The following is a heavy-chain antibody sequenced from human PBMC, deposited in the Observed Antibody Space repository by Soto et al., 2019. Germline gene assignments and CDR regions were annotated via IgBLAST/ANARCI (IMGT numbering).Heavy chain of an antibody. Sequence: GASVKVSFKASGYTFTVYHMHWVRQAPGQGLEWMGWINPNSGGTNYAQKFQGRVTMTRDTSISTAYMELNRLRSDDTAVYYCARDKSDAFDIWGQGTMVTVSS. CDR3: ARDKSDAFDI. J-gene: IGHJ3*02. V-gene: IGHV1-2*02. CDR1: GYTFTVYH. CDR2: INPNSGGT.